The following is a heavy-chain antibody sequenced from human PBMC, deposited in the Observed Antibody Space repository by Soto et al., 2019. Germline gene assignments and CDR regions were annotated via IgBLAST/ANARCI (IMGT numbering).Heavy chain of an antibody. CDR1: GGSISSSSYY. Sequence: QLQLQESGPGLVKPSETLSLTCTVSGGSISSSSYYWGWIRQPPGKGLEWIGSIYYSGSTYYNPSLKSRVTISVDTSKNQFSLKLSSVTAADTAVYYCARQGRGAVAGELDYWGQGTLVTVSS. CDR3: ARQGRGAVAGELDY. D-gene: IGHD6-19*01. V-gene: IGHV4-39*01. CDR2: IYYSGST. J-gene: IGHJ4*02.